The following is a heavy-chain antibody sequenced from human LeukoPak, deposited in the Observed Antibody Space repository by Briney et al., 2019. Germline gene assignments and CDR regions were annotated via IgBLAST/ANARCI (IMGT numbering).Heavy chain of an antibody. Sequence: GGSLRLSCAASGFAFSSYWMSWVRQAPGKGLEWVANIKQDGSEKYYVDSVKGRFTISRDNAKNSLYLQMNSLRAEDTAVYYCARGMITFGGVIGFIDYWGQGTLVTVSS. CDR3: ARGMITFGGVIGFIDY. V-gene: IGHV3-7*01. D-gene: IGHD3-16*02. CDR1: GFAFSSYW. J-gene: IGHJ4*02. CDR2: IKQDGSEK.